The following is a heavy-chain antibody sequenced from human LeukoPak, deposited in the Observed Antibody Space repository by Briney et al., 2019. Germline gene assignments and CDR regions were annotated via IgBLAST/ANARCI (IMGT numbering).Heavy chain of an antibody. V-gene: IGHV1-69*06. CDR2: IIPIFGTA. CDR3: ARGSVWGSYRFDY. J-gene: IGHJ4*02. D-gene: IGHD3-16*02. CDR1: GGTFSSYA. Sequence: SVKVSCKASGGTFSSYAISWVRQAPGQGLERMGGIIPIFGTANYAQKFQGRVTITADKSTSTAYMELSSLRSEDTAVYYCARGSVWGSYRFDYWGQGTLVTASS.